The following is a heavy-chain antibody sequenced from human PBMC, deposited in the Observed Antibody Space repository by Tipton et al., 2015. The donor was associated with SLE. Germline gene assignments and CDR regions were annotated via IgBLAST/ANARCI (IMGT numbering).Heavy chain of an antibody. Sequence: TLSLTCTVSGGSISSYYWSWIRQPPGKGLEWIGYIYYSGSTNYNPSLKSRVTISVDTSKNQFSLKLSSVTAADTAVYYCASYDYYGSGSYSYFDYCGQGTLVTVSS. J-gene: IGHJ4*02. CDR3: ASYDYYGSGSYSYFDY. CDR1: GGSISSYY. CDR2: IYYSGST. D-gene: IGHD3-10*01. V-gene: IGHV4-59*08.